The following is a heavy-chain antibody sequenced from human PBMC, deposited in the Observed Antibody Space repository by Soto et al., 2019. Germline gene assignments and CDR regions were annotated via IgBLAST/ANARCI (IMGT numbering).Heavy chain of an antibody. CDR1: GGSISSGGYY. J-gene: IGHJ2*01. D-gene: IGHD1-26*01. CDR2: IYYSGST. CDR3: ARDRSYYGGNVRVNNWYFDL. V-gene: IGHV4-31*03. Sequence: QVQLQESGPGLVKPSQTLSLTCTVSGGSISSGGYYWSWIRQHPGKGLEWIGYIYYSGSTYYNPSLKSRVTISVDTSKNQFSLKLSSVTAADMAVYYCARDRSYYGGNVRVNNWYFDLWGRGTLVTVSS.